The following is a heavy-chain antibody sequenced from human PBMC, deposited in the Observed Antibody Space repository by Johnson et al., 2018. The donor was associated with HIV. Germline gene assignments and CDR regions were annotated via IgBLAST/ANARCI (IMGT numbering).Heavy chain of an antibody. CDR1: GFTFSSYD. CDR2: ISYDGSNK. V-gene: IGHV3-30-3*01. Sequence: QVLLVESGGGVVQPGRSLRLSCAASGFTFSSYDIQWVRQAPGKGLEWVAVISYDGSNKYYAYSVKGRFTISRDNSKNTLYLQMNSLRAEDTAVYYCARGEDGVDAFEIWGQGTMVTVSS. CDR3: ARGEDGVDAFEI. J-gene: IGHJ3*02. D-gene: IGHD4-17*01.